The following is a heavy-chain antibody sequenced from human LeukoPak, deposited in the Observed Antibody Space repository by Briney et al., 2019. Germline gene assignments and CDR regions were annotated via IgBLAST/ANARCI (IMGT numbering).Heavy chain of an antibody. CDR3: AKGQNVVVTAIYFDY. J-gene: IGHJ4*02. V-gene: IGHV3-9*01. CDR2: ISWNSGSI. D-gene: IGHD2-21*02. Sequence: GRPLRLSRAASGFTFDDYAMHWVRQAPGKGLEWVSGISWNSGSIGYADSVKGRFTISRDNAKNSLYLQMNSLRAEDTASYYCAKGQNVVVTAIYFDYWGQGTLVTVSS. CDR1: GFTFDDYA.